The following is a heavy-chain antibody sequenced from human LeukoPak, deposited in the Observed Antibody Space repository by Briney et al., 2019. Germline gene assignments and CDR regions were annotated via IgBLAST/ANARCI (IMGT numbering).Heavy chain of an antibody. CDR1: GGTFSGYY. CDR2: INHSGST. Sequence: SETLTLTCAVYGGTFSGYYWSWIRQPQGKGLEWIGEINHSGSTNYNPSLKSRVTISVDTSKTQFSLKLSSVTAADTAVYYCARGWYSSGWFDYWGQGTLVTVSS. CDR3: ARGWYSSGWFDY. V-gene: IGHV4-34*01. J-gene: IGHJ4*02. D-gene: IGHD6-19*01.